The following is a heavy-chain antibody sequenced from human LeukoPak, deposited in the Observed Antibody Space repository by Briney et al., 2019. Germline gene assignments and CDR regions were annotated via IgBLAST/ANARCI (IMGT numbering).Heavy chain of an antibody. CDR3: TRVLEGYGSGSYLVYYYYMDV. J-gene: IGHJ6*03. Sequence: GGSLRLSCAASGFTFSGSAMHWVRQASGKGLEWVGRIRSKANSYATAYAASVKGRFTTSRDDSKNTAYLQMNSLKTEDTAVYYCTRVLEGYGSGSYLVYYYYMDVWGKGTTVTVSS. D-gene: IGHD3-10*01. CDR2: IRSKANSYAT. V-gene: IGHV3-73*01. CDR1: GFTFSGSA.